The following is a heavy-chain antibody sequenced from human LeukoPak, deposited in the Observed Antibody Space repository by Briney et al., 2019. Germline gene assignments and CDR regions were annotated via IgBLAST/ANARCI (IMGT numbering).Heavy chain of an antibody. CDR3: ARGPPNWGYDY. J-gene: IGHJ4*02. CDR1: GYTWTSYA. Sequence: GASVMVSCKASGYTWTSYAFDWVRQAAGQRPEWMGWMSPNSGDTGYAQKFQDRVTMTRNTSISTAYMELSSLRSDDTAVYYCARGPPNWGYDYWGPGTLVTVSS. CDR2: MSPNSGDT. V-gene: IGHV1-8*01. D-gene: IGHD7-27*01.